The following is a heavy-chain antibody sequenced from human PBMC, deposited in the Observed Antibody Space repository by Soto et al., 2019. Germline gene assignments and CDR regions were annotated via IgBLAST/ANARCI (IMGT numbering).Heavy chain of an antibody. Sequence: ASVKVSCKASGGTFSSYAISWVRQAPGQGLEWMGGIIPIFGTANYAQKFQGRVTITADESTSTAYMELSSLRSEDTAVYYCARASGGGSGSYYKDPTPPQNWFDPWGQGTLVTVSS. J-gene: IGHJ5*02. CDR1: GGTFSSYA. D-gene: IGHD3-10*01. V-gene: IGHV1-69*13. CDR3: ARASGGGSGSYYKDPTPPQNWFDP. CDR2: IIPIFGTA.